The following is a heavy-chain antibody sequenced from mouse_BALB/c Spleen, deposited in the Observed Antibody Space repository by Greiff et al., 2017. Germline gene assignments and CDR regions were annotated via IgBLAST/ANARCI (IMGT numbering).Heavy chain of an antibody. CDR2: INPSTGYT. CDR3: ASEFITTVVTTPFAY. J-gene: IGHJ3*01. D-gene: IGHD1-1*01. Sequence: QVQLQQSGADLAKPGASVKLSCKASGYTFTSYWMHWVNQRPGQGLVWIGYINPSTGYTEYNQKFKDKATLTADKSSSTAYMQLSSLTSEDSAVYYCASEFITTVVTTPFAYWGQGTLVTVSA. CDR1: GYTFTSYW. V-gene: IGHV1-7*01.